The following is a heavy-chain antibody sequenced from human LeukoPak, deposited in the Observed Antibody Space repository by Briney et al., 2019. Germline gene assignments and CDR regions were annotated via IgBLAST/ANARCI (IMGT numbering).Heavy chain of an antibody. CDR2: IIPIFGIA. V-gene: IGHV1-69*04. J-gene: IGHJ6*02. D-gene: IGHD4-11*01. CDR3: ARGGAGGYSNYYYGMDV. CDR1: GGTFSSYA. Sequence: GASVKVSCKASGGTFSSYAISWVRQAPGQGLEWMGRIIPIFGIANYAQKFQGRVTITADKSTSTAYMELSSLRSEDTAVYYCARGGAGGYSNYYYGMDVWGQGTTVTVSS.